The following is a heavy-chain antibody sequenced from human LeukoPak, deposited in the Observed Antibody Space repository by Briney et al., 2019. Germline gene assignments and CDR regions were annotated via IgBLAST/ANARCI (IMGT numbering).Heavy chain of an antibody. D-gene: IGHD3-22*01. CDR3: ARDKGDYDTSGSLFVF. CDR1: GFTFSRYW. CDR2: IKQDGSEK. J-gene: IGHJ4*02. V-gene: IGHV3-7*03. Sequence: GGSLRLSCAASGFTFSRYWMSWVRQVPRKGLEWVANIKQDGSEKYYVDSVKGRFTISRDNAKNSLYLQMNSLRAEDTAVYYCARDKGDYDTSGSLFVFGGQGTLVTVSS.